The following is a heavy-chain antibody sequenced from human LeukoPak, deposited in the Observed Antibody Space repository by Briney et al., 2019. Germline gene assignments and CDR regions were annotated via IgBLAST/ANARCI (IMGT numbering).Heavy chain of an antibody. V-gene: IGHV3-23*01. CDR3: GRDPNGDYVGAFEF. Sequence: GGSLRLSCEASGFPYSDYAMTWVRQAPGKGLEWVSSIKGSGGGSSYADSVKGRFTMTRDNSKSTLYLQMNSLRAGDTAVYFCGRDPNGDYVGAFEFWGQGTLVTVSS. J-gene: IGHJ3*01. CDR1: GFPYSDYA. D-gene: IGHD4-17*01. CDR2: IKGSGGGS.